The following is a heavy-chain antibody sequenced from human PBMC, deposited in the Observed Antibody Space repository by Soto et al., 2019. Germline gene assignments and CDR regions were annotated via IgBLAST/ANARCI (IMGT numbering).Heavy chain of an antibody. CDR1: GFTFSSYW. Sequence: PGGSLRLSCAASGFTFSSYWMHWVRQAPGKGLVWVSRINSDETITTYADSVKGRFTISRDNAKSTLYLQMNSLRAEDTAVYYCARDLGRSEGWGHGTLVTVSS. V-gene: IGHV3-74*01. J-gene: IGHJ4*01. D-gene: IGHD2-15*01. CDR3: ARDLGRSEG. CDR2: INSDETIT.